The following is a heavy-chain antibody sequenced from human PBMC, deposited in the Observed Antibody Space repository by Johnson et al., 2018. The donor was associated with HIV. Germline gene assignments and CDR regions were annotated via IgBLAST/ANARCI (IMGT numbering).Heavy chain of an antibody. J-gene: IGHJ3*02. CDR3: ASGVTARAPLLI. CDR1: GFTFSNYG. D-gene: IGHD6-6*01. CDR2: IRYDGSNK. V-gene: IGHV3-30*02. Sequence: QVQLVESGGGVVQPGGSLRLSCAASGFTFSNYGMHWVRQAPGKGLEWVAFIRYDGSNKYYADSVKGRFTISRDNSKNTLYLQMNSLRAEDTAVYYCASGVTARAPLLIWGQGTMVTVSS.